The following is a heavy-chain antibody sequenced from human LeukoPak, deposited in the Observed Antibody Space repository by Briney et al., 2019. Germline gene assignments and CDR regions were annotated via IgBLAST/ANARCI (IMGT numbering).Heavy chain of an antibody. Sequence: SETLSLTWAVYGGSFSGYYWSWMRQPPGKGLEWIGEINHSGSTNYNPSLRSRVTISVDTSKNQFSLKLSSVTAADTAVYYCARGAEQWLVRGSFDPWGQGTLVTVSS. D-gene: IGHD6-19*01. V-gene: IGHV4-34*01. CDR1: GGSFSGYY. CDR3: ARGAEQWLVRGSFDP. CDR2: INHSGST. J-gene: IGHJ5*02.